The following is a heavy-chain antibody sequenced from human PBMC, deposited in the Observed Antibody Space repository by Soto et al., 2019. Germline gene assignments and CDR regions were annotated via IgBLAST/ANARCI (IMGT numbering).Heavy chain of an antibody. CDR3: ARSPLTRVAIFGASDWYFDL. V-gene: IGHV1-18*01. Sequence: ASVKVSCKASGYTFTSYGISWVRQAPGQGLEWMGWISAYNGNTNYAQKLQGRVTMTTDTSTGTAYMELRSLRSDDTAVYYCARSPLTRVAIFGASDWYFDLWGRGTLVTVSS. J-gene: IGHJ2*01. CDR2: ISAYNGNT. CDR1: GYTFTSYG. D-gene: IGHD3-3*01.